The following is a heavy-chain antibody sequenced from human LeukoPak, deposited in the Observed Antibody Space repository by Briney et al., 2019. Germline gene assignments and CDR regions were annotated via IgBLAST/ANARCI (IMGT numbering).Heavy chain of an antibody. CDR3: ARHIGYSYGQNDY. CDR2: IYYSGST. V-gene: IGHV4-39*01. J-gene: IGHJ4*02. CDR1: GGSISSSSYY. D-gene: IGHD5-18*01. Sequence: KPSETLSLTCTVSGGSISSSSYYWGWIRQPPGKGLEWIGSIYYSGSTYYNPSLKSRVTISVDTSKNQFSLKLSPVTAADTAVYYCARHIGYSYGQNDYWGQGTLVTVSS.